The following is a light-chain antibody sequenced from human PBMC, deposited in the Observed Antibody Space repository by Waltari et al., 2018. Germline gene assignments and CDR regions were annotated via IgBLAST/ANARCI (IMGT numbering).Light chain of an antibody. CDR2: KAS. Sequence: DIQMTQFPSTLSASVVDTVTITCRASQNIRNWLAWYQVKPGKAPNLLIYKASTLQRGVPSRFSGSGSGTDFTLTIHGLQADDFATYFCQLYNSHSGTFGQGTKVEVK. CDR1: QNIRNW. J-gene: IGKJ1*01. V-gene: IGKV1-5*03. CDR3: QLYNSHSGT.